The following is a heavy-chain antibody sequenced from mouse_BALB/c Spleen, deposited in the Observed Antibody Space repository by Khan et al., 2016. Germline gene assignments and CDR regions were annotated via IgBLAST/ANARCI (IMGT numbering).Heavy chain of an antibody. J-gene: IGHJ4*01. Sequence: EVQLLESGPGLVKPSQSLSLTCTVTGYSITSDYAWNWIRQFPGNKLEWMGYISYSGSTSYNPSLKSRISITRDTSKNQFFLQLNSVTTGDTATYYCARCYYGSGYYYAMDYWGQETSVTVSS. V-gene: IGHV3-2*02. CDR1: GYSITSDYA. CDR3: ARCYYGSGYYYAMDY. CDR2: ISYSGST. D-gene: IGHD1-1*01.